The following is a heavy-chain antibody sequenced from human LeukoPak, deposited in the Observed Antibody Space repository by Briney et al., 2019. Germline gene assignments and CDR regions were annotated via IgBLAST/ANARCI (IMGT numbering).Heavy chain of an antibody. V-gene: IGHV1-2*02. CDR1: GYTFTGYY. CDR2: INPKSGGT. D-gene: IGHD3-10*01. Sequence: ASVKVSCKASGYTFTGYYMHWVQQAPGQGLEWMGWINPKSGGTNYAQKFQGGVTMTRDTSISTAYMELRRLRSDDTAVYYCARYGSGRYGMDVWGQGTTVTVSS. CDR3: ARYGSGRYGMDV. J-gene: IGHJ6*02.